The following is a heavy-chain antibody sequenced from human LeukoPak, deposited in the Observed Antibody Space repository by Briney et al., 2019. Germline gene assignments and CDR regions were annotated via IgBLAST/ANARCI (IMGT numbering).Heavy chain of an antibody. Sequence: GESLKISCEVSGHRFTNHWIGLVRQMPGKGLEGMGIINLGDSDTKYSPSFQGQVTISLDKSISTAYLQWRSLKASGTAMYYCARRPYSGSPNWFDPWGQGTLVTVSS. V-gene: IGHV5-51*01. CDR2: INLGDSDT. J-gene: IGHJ5*02. CDR3: ARRPYSGSPNWFDP. CDR1: GHRFTNHW. D-gene: IGHD1-26*01.